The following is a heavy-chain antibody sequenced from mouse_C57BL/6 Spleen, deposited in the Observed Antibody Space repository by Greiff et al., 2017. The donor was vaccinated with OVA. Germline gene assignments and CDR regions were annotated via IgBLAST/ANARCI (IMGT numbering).Heavy chain of an antibody. J-gene: IGHJ1*03. CDR3: ARSALITTVVARWYFEV. CDR2: IDPSDSYT. V-gene: IGHV1-69*01. D-gene: IGHD1-1*01. Sequence: QVQLQQPGAELVMPGASVKLSCKASGYTFTSYWMHWVKQRPGQGLEWIGEIDPSDSYTNYNQKFKGKSTLTVDKSSSTAYMQLSSLTSEDSAVYYGARSALITTVVARWYFEVWGTGTTVTVSS. CDR1: GYTFTSYW.